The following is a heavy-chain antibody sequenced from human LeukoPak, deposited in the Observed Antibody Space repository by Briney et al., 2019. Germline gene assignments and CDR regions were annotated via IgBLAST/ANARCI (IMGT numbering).Heavy chain of an antibody. J-gene: IGHJ4*02. CDR1: GGSISSSGCY. Sequence: SETLSLTCTVSGGSISSSGCYWGWIRQPPGKGLQWIGNIYYSGSTSYNPSLKSRVTISVDTSKNQFSLKLNSVTAADTAVYYCARRKGGSSSLDYWGQGTLVTVSS. CDR3: ARRKGGSSSLDY. CDR2: IYYSGST. V-gene: IGHV4-39*01. D-gene: IGHD6-13*01.